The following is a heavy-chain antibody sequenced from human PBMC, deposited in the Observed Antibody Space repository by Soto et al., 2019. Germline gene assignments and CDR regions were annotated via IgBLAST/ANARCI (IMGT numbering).Heavy chain of an antibody. Sequence: GGSLRLSCATSGFTFSDYYMTWIRQAPGKGLEWVSYMSSSGYDIYYEDSVKGRFSISRDNAKDSLYLQMNSLRVEDTAVYYCARVGQDYYYGLDVWGQGTTVTVYS. V-gene: IGHV3-11*01. CDR1: GFTFSDYY. CDR3: ARVGQDYYYGLDV. CDR2: MSSSGYDI. J-gene: IGHJ6*02.